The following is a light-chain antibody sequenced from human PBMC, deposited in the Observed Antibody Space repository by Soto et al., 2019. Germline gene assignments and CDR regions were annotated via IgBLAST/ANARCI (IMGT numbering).Light chain of an antibody. CDR3: QQRSNRLT. CDR2: DAS. CDR1: QSVSSY. V-gene: IGKV3-11*01. Sequence: EIVLTQSPATLSLSPGERATLSCRASQSVSSYLAWYQQKPGQAPRLLIYDASNRATGIPARFSGSGSGTDFTLTISSLEPEDFAVYYCQQRSNRLTFGGGTKVDMK. J-gene: IGKJ4*01.